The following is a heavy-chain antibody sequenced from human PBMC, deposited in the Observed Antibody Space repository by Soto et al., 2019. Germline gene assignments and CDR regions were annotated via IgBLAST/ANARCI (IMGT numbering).Heavy chain of an antibody. CDR2: IYTSGST. CDR1: GGSISSYY. CDR3: ARSQGLLWFGELLY. V-gene: IGHV4-4*07. Sequence: SETLSLTCTVSGGSISSYYWSWIRQPAGKGLEWIGRIYTSGSTNYNPSLKSRVTMSVDTSKNQFSLKLSSVTAADTAVYYCARSQGLLWFGELLYWGQGTLVTVSS. J-gene: IGHJ4*02. D-gene: IGHD3-10*01.